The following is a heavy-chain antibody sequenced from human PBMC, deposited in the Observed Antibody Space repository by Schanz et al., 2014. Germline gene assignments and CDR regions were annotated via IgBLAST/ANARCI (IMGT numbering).Heavy chain of an antibody. CDR1: GGSISSFY. J-gene: IGHJ5*02. CDR3: ARLRGGGVIITT. V-gene: IGHV4-59*05. Sequence: QVQLQESGPGLVKPSETLSLTCTVSGGSISSFYWSWIRQPAGKGLEWIGTMYSSGSTYYNPSLKRGATIPAATSRTHSPLRVFSVTAADTALYYCARLRGGGVIITTWGQGTLVTVSS. D-gene: IGHD3-10*01. CDR2: MYSSGST.